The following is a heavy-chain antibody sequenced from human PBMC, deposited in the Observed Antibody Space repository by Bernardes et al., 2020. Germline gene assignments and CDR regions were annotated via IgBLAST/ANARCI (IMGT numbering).Heavy chain of an antibody. Sequence: SETLSLTCTVSGGSISSSTFYWAWIRQPPGKRLEWIGRAFHGGNTNYNPSLKSRVTISVDTSKNQFSLNLNSVTAADTAVYYCARRGERGYHHFFDYWGQGILVTVSS. D-gene: IGHD1-1*01. CDR1: GGSISSSTFY. J-gene: IGHJ4*02. V-gene: IGHV4-39*01. CDR2: AFHGGNT. CDR3: ARRGERGYHHFFDY.